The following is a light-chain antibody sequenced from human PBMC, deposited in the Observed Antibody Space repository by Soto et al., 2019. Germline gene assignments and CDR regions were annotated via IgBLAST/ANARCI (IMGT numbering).Light chain of an antibody. CDR1: SRDVGGYNY. CDR2: DVS. J-gene: IGLJ1*01. Sequence: QSALTQPRSVSGSPGQSVTISCPGTSRDVGGYNYVSWYQQHPGKAPKLMIYDVSKRPSGVPDRFSGSKSGNTASLTISGLQAEDEADYYCCSYAGSYKGYVFGTGTKLTVL. CDR3: CSYAGSYKGYV. V-gene: IGLV2-11*01.